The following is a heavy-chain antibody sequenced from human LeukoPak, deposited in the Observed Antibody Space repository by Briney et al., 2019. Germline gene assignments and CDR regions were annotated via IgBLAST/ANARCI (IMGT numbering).Heavy chain of an antibody. CDR3: ARADLRGGRYP. V-gene: IGHV3-7*01. Sequence: PGGSLRLSCAASGFIFSNDWMTWVRQAPGKGLEWVAHIKQDGSEKYYVDSVKGRFTISRDNAKNSLYLQMNSLRAEDTAVYYCARADLRGGRYPWGQGTLVTVSS. CDR2: IKQDGSEK. J-gene: IGHJ5*02. D-gene: IGHD3-16*01. CDR1: GFIFSNDW.